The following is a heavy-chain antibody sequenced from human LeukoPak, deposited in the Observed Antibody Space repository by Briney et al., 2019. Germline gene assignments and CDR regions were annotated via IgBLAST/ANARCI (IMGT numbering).Heavy chain of an antibody. CDR2: ISGSGGST. V-gene: IGHV3-23*01. CDR3: ARLRYSSGSLMD. D-gene: IGHD6-19*01. Sequence: GGSLRLSCAASGFTFSSYAMSWVRQAPGKGLEWVSAISGSGGSTYYADSVKGRFTISRDNSKNTLYLQMNSLRAEDTAVYYCARLRYSSGSLMDWGQGTLVTVSS. J-gene: IGHJ4*02. CDR1: GFTFSSYA.